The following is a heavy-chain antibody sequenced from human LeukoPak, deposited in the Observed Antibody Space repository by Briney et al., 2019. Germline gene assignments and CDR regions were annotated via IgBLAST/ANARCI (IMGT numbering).Heavy chain of an antibody. CDR2: ISYDGSNE. Sequence: PGGSLRLSCAASEFTLSNYGMHWVRQAPGKGLERVAFISYDGSNEYYADSVKGRFTISRDNSKNTLYLQMNSLRAEDTAVYYCADDGMATIRGHDAFDIWGQGTMVTVSS. J-gene: IGHJ3*02. CDR3: ADDGMATIRGHDAFDI. V-gene: IGHV3-30*02. CDR1: EFTLSNYG. D-gene: IGHD5-24*01.